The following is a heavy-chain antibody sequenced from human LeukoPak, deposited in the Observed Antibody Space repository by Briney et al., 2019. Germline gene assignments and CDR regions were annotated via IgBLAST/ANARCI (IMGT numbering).Heavy chain of an antibody. CDR3: ARRSRVWVRGVQFDP. J-gene: IGHJ5*02. Sequence: PSETLSLTCTVSGGSISSYYWSWIRQPPGKGLEWIGEINHSGSTNYNPSLKSRVTISVDTSKNQFSLKLSSVTAADTAVYYCARRSRVWVRGVQFDPWGQGTLVTVSS. D-gene: IGHD3-10*01. V-gene: IGHV4-34*01. CDR1: GGSISSYY. CDR2: INHSGST.